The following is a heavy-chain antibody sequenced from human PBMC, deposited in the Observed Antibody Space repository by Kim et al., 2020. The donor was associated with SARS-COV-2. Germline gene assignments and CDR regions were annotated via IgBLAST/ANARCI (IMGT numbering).Heavy chain of an antibody. D-gene: IGHD2-21*02. V-gene: IGHV4-30-4*01. J-gene: IGHJ1*01. CDR2: IYYTGSS. CDR3: ARGPSIGGGYCYSH. CDR1: GGSISSGDYY. Sequence: SETLSLTCTVSGGSISSGDYYWIWIRQPPGKGLEWIGYIYYTGSSHYNPSLNSRVTISIDTSKNQFSLNLSSVTAAATAVYYCARGPSIGGGYCYSHWG.